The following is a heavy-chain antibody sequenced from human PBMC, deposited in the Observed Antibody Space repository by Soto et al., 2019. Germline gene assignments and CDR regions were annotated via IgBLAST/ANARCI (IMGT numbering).Heavy chain of an antibody. Sequence: EVQLVESGGGLVKPGGSLRLSCAASGFTFSSYSMNWVRQAPGKGLEWVSSISSSSSYIYYADSVKGRFTISRDNPKKSLYLQMNSLRAEDTAVYYCARDRGLVDSSGWQRKYYYYYYGMDVWGQWTTVTVSS. CDR3: ARDRGLVDSSGWQRKYYYYYYGMDV. J-gene: IGHJ6*02. CDR2: ISSSSSYI. CDR1: GFTFSSYS. V-gene: IGHV3-21*01. D-gene: IGHD6-19*01.